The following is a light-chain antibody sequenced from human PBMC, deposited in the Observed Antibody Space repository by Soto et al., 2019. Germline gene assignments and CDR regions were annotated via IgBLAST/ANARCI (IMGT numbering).Light chain of an antibody. CDR3: QPYNNWPLT. J-gene: IGKJ4*01. Sequence: DIVMTQSPDSLAVSLGERATINCKSSQSVLYSSNNKNYLAWYQQKPGQPPKLLIYWASTRESGVPDRFSGSGSGTDFTLTINSLQSEDFAVYYCQPYNNWPLTFGGGTKVEIK. CDR1: QSVLYSSNNKNY. V-gene: IGKV4-1*01. CDR2: WAS.